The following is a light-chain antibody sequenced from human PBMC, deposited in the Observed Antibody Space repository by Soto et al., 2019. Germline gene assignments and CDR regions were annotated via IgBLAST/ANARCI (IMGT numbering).Light chain of an antibody. CDR3: QQYKSYST. CDR1: QSLNSR. CDR2: DAS. Sequence: DIQITQSPSTLSICLGYRVTLTCRAAQSLNSRLAWYQHRPGKAPRLLIYDASTLESGVPSRFSGSGSGTEFTLTINNLQPDDLATYICQQYKSYSTFGRGTKVDI. J-gene: IGKJ1*01. V-gene: IGKV1-5*01.